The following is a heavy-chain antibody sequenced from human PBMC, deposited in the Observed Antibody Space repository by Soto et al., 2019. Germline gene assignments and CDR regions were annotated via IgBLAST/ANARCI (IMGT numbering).Heavy chain of an antibody. D-gene: IGHD6-6*01. V-gene: IGHV1-69*13. Sequence: SVKVSCKASGGTFSSYAISWVRQAPGQGLEWMGGITPIFGTANYAQKFQGRVTITADESTSTAYMELSSLRSEDTAVYYCASNLASSSNYYYYGMDVWDQGTTVTVSS. CDR3: ASNLASSSNYYYYGMDV. CDR1: GGTFSSYA. CDR2: ITPIFGTA. J-gene: IGHJ6*02.